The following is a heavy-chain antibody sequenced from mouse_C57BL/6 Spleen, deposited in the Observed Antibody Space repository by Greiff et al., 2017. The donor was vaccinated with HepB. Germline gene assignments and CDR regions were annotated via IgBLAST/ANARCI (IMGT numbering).Heavy chain of an antibody. Sequence: QVQLQQPGAELVKPGASVKLSCKASGYTFTSYWMQWVKQRPGQGLEWIGEIDPSDSYTNYNQKFKGKATLTVDTSSSTAYMQLSSLTSEDSAVYYCARLPKRGFAYWGQGTLVTVSA. V-gene: IGHV1-50*01. CDR2: IDPSDSYT. J-gene: IGHJ3*01. CDR3: ARLPKRGFAY. CDR1: GYTFTSYW.